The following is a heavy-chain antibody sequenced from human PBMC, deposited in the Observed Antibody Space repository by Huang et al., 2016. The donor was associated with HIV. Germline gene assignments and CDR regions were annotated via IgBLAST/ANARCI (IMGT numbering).Heavy chain of an antibody. J-gene: IGHJ4*02. CDR2: CYYSGST. V-gene: IGHV4-61*01. CDR1: GGSVSSDATYY. D-gene: IGHD3-3*01. Sequence: QVQLQESGPGLVKPSETLSLTCTVSGGSVSSDATYYWSCIRQPPGKGLEWIGYCYYSGSTNDNPSLKSRVTISVNTSKNQFSLKLTSVTAADTAVYYCARGAFLDFWGQGTLVTVSS. CDR3: ARGAFLDF.